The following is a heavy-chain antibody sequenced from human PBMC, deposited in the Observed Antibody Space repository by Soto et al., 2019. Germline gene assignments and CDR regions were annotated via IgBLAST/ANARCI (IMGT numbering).Heavy chain of an antibody. J-gene: IGHJ4*02. D-gene: IGHD6-13*01. CDR3: ARDLIAAAGTGY. V-gene: IGHV1-2*02. CDR1: GDTFTLYY. Sequence: GYSLRVYWEASGDTFTLYYLRWVRQAPGQGLEWMGWINPNSGGTNYAQKFQGRVTMTRNTSISTAYMELSRLRSDDTAVYYCARDLIAAAGTGYWGQGTLVTVSS. CDR2: INPNSGGT.